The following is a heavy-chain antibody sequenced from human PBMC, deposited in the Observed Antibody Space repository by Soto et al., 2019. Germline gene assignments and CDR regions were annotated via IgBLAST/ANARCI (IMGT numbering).Heavy chain of an antibody. CDR1: GGTFSSYA. CDR3: ARDLRMITFGGAKGGMDV. V-gene: IGHV1-69*13. D-gene: IGHD3-16*01. CDR2: IIPIFGTA. J-gene: IGHJ6*02. Sequence: ASVKVSCKASGGTFSSYAISWVRQAPGQGLEWMGGIIPIFGTANYAQKFQGRVTITADESTSTAYMELSSLRSEDTAVYYCARDLRMITFGGAKGGMDVWGQGTTVTVSS.